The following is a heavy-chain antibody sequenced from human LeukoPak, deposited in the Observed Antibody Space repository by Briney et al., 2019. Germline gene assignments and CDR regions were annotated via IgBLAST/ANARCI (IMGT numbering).Heavy chain of an antibody. CDR3: ARHLPMSPSGAFDI. D-gene: IGHD7-27*01. V-gene: IGHV5-51*01. CDR1: EYKFAKYW. Sequence: GESLKISYKGSEYKFAKYWIGWVRQMPGKGLEWMGDIYPDDSDTRYSPSFKGQVTSSADRSISAAYLRWSSLKASDTAMYYCARHLPMSPSGAFDIWGQGIMVTVSS. CDR2: IYPDDSDT. J-gene: IGHJ3*02.